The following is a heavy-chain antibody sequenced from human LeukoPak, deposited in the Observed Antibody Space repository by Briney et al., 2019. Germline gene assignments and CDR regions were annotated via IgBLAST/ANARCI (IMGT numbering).Heavy chain of an antibody. CDR1: GFTFSSYA. D-gene: IGHD5-18*01. J-gene: IGHJ4*02. Sequence: GGSLRLSCAASGFTFSSYAMSWVRQAPGKGLEWVSAISGSGGSTYYADSVKGRFTISRDNSKNTLYLQMNSLRAEDTAVYYCAKDLPVDTAPMVLFDYWGQGTLVTVSS. CDR3: AKDLPVDTAPMVLFDY. CDR2: ISGSGGST. V-gene: IGHV3-23*01.